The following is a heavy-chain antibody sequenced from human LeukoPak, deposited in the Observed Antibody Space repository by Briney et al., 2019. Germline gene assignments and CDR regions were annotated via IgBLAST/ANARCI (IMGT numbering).Heavy chain of an antibody. CDR1: GGSISSGGYS. J-gene: IGHJ3*02. CDR2: IYHSGST. D-gene: IGHD1-26*01. CDR3: ARVVGSEVAFDI. V-gene: IGHV4-30-2*01. Sequence: SETLSLTWAVSGGSISSGGYSWSWIRQPPGKGLEWIGYIYHSGSTYYNPSLKSRVTISVDRSKNQFSLKLSSVTAADTAVYYCARVVGSEVAFDIWGQGTMVTVSS.